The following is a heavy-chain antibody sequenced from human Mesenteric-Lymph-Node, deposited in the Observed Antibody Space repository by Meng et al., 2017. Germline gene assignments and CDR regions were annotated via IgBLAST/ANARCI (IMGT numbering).Heavy chain of an antibody. CDR3: ARDPDYYGSGSYYQPAPYDAFDI. CDR2: IYTSGST. Sequence: SETLSLTCTVSGGSISSGSYYWSWIRQPAGKGLEWIGRIYTSGSTNYNPSLKSRVTISVDTSKNQFSLKLSSVTAADTAVYYCARDPDYYGSGSYYQPAPYDAFDIWGQGTMVTVSS. J-gene: IGHJ3*02. CDR1: GGSISSGSYY. V-gene: IGHV4-61*02. D-gene: IGHD3-10*01.